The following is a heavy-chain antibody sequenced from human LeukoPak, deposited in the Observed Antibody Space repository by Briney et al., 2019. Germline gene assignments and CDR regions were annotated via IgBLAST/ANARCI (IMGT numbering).Heavy chain of an antibody. Sequence: PGGSLRLSCAASGFTFSNAWMSWVRQAPGKGLEGVGRIKSKTDGGTTDYAAPVKGRFTISRDDSKNTLYLQMNSLKTEDTAVYYCTTGLRPWFFDYWGQGTLVTVSS. CDR3: TTGLRPWFFDY. CDR2: IKSKTDGGTT. J-gene: IGHJ4*02. V-gene: IGHV3-15*01. CDR1: GFTFSNAW. D-gene: IGHD5-12*01.